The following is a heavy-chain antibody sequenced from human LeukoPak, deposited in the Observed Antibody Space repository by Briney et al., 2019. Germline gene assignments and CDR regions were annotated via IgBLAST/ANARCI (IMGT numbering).Heavy chain of an antibody. D-gene: IGHD2-15*01. V-gene: IGHV1-69*13. CDR3: ARGSYCSGGSCYEYYFDY. CDR1: GGTFSSYA. Sequence: GASVTVSCKASGGTFSSYAISWVRQAPGQGLEWLGGIIPLFGTANYAQKFQGRVTITADESTSTAYMELSSLRSEDTAVYDCARGSYCSGGSCYEYYFDYWGQGTLVTVSS. CDR2: IIPLFGTA. J-gene: IGHJ4*02.